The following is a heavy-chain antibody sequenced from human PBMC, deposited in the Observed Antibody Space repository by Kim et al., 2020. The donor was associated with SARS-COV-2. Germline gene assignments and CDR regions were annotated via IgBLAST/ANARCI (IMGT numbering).Heavy chain of an antibody. V-gene: IGHV3-49*03. Sequence: GGSLRLSCTASGFTFGDCAMSWFRQAPGKGLEWVGFIRSKAYGGTTEYAASVKGRFTISRDDSKSIAYLQMNSLKTEDTAVYYCTRGSRIAARRVFDYWGQGTLVTVSS. CDR2: IRSKAYGGTT. D-gene: IGHD6-6*01. CDR1: GFTFGDCA. J-gene: IGHJ4*02. CDR3: TRGSRIAARRVFDY.